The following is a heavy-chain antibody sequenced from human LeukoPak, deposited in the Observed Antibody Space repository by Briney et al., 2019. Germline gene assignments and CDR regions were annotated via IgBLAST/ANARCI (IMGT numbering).Heavy chain of an antibody. D-gene: IGHD3-22*01. CDR2: INHSGST. CDR1: GGSFSGYY. V-gene: IGHV4-34*01. Sequence: PSETLSLTCAVYGGSFSGYYWSWIRQPPGKGLEWIGEINHSGSTNYNPSLKSRVTISVDTSKNQFSLKLSSVTAADTAVYYCARTTPDYYDSSGDSPSFDYWGQGTLVTVSS. CDR3: ARTTPDYYDSSGDSPSFDY. J-gene: IGHJ4*02.